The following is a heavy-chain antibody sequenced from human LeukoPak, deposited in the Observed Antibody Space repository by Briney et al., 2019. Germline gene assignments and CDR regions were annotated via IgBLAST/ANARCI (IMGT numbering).Heavy chain of an antibody. D-gene: IGHD6-13*01. V-gene: IGHV3-53*01. CDR1: EFTVSSNY. CDR2: IYSGGST. J-gene: IGHJ4*02. CDR3: ARSSSWYGVDY. Sequence: PGGSLRLSCAASEFTVSSNYMSWVRQAPGKGLEWVSVIYSGGSTYYADSVKGRFTISRDNSKNTLYLQMNSLRAEDTAVYYCARSSSWYGVDYWGQGTLVTVSS.